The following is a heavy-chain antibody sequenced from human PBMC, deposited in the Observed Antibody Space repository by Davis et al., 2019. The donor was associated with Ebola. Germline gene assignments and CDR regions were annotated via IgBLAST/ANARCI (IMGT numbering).Heavy chain of an antibody. J-gene: IGHJ3*02. D-gene: IGHD2/OR15-2a*01. Sequence: GESLKTSCTDSVITFSSYAMNWVRQAPGKGLEWGSYISSSSSTIYYADSVKGRFTISRDNAKNSLYLQMNSLRDEDSAIYYCVKDSSNIWFDIWGQGTLVTVSS. CDR2: ISSSSSTI. V-gene: IGHV3-48*02. CDR1: VITFSSYA. CDR3: VKDSSNIWFDI.